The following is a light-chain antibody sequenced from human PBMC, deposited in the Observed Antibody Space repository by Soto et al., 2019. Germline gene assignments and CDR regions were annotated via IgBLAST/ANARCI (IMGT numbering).Light chain of an antibody. CDR2: GAS. Sequence: EIVLTQSPGTLSLSPGERATLSCRAGQSVSSSYLAWYQQKPGQAPRLLIYGASSGATGIPDRFTGSGSGTDFTLTISRLEPEDSAVYYCQQYGGSPPTFGPGTKVEIK. V-gene: IGKV3-20*01. CDR3: QQYGGSPPT. J-gene: IGKJ3*01. CDR1: QSVSSSY.